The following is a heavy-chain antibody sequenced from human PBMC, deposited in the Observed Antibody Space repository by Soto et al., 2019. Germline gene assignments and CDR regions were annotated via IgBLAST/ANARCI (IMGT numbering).Heavy chain of an antibody. CDR3: ANVLDYYYYGMDV. J-gene: IGHJ6*02. Sequence: VASVKVSCKASGYTFTGYYMHWVRQAPGQGLEWMGWINPNSGGTNYAQKFQGRVTMTRDTSISTAYMELSRLRSDDTAVYYCANVLDYYYYGMDVWGQGTTVTVSS. CDR2: INPNSGGT. D-gene: IGHD2-8*01. V-gene: IGHV1-2*02. CDR1: GYTFTGYY.